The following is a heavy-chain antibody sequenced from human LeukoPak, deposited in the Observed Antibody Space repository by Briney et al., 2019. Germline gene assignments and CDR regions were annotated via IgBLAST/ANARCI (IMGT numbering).Heavy chain of an antibody. CDR3: ARHGRHYYDISGYYPIDY. Sequence: SETLSLTCTVSTDSISSSSYYWGWIRQPPGKGLEWIGSIYYSGSTYYNPSLKSRVTISVDTSKNQFSLKLSSVTAADTAAYYCARHGRHYYDISGYYPIDYWGQGTLVTVSS. J-gene: IGHJ4*02. D-gene: IGHD3-22*01. CDR2: IYYSGST. V-gene: IGHV4-39*01. CDR1: TDSISSSSYY.